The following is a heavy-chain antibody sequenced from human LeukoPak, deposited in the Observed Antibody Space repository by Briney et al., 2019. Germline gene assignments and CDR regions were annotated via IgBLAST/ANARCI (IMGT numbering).Heavy chain of an antibody. CDR1: GFTYSNAW. Sequence: GGSLRLSCAASGFTYSNAWMSWVRQAPGKGLEWVGRIKRKTDGGTIEYTAPVKGRFTISRDDSENTLYLQMNSLKAEDTAVYYCTTYDNSAYYSDYWGQGTLVTVSS. CDR2: IKRKTDGGTI. D-gene: IGHD3-22*01. J-gene: IGHJ4*02. CDR3: TTYDNSAYYSDY. V-gene: IGHV3-15*01.